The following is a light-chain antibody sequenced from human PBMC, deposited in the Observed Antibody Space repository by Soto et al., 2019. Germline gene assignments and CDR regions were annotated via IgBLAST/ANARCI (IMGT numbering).Light chain of an antibody. Sequence: QSVLTQPPSVSGAPGQRVTISCTGSSSNFGAGYDVHWYQQLPGTAPKLLIYGNSNRPSGVPDRFSGSKSGTSASLAITGLQAEDEADYYCQSYDSSLSGSGFGGGTQLTVL. CDR2: GNS. CDR1: SSNFGAGYD. V-gene: IGLV1-40*01. J-gene: IGLJ7*01. CDR3: QSYDSSLSGSG.